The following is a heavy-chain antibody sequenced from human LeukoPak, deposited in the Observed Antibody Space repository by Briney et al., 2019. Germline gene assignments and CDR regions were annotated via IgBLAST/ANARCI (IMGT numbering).Heavy chain of an antibody. CDR3: ARQASITMTGIDY. CDR1: GYTFTGYY. CDR2: INPSGGST. Sequence: ASVKVSCKASGYTFTGYYMHWVRQAPGQGLEWMGWINPSGGSTSYAQKFQGRVTMTRDMSTSTVYMELSSLRSEDTAVYYCARQASITMTGIDYWGQGTLVTVSS. D-gene: IGHD3-22*01. J-gene: IGHJ4*02. V-gene: IGHV1-46*01.